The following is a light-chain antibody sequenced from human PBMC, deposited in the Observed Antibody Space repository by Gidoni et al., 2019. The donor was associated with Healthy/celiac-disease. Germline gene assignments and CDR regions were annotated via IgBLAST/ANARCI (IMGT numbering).Light chain of an antibody. Sequence: DVQMTQSPSSLSASVGDRVTITCRASQSISSYLNWYQQKPGKAPKLLIYAASSLQSGVPSRFSGSGSLTEFTLTISSLQPEDFATYYCQQSYSTPITFGQGTRLEIK. J-gene: IGKJ5*01. CDR2: AAS. CDR1: QSISSY. V-gene: IGKV1-39*01. CDR3: QQSYSTPIT.